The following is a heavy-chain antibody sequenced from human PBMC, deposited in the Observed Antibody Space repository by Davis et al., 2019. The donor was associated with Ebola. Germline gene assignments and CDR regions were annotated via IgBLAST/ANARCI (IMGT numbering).Heavy chain of an antibody. D-gene: IGHD4-23*01. J-gene: IGHJ3*01. Sequence: GESLKISCAASGFTFSNYGMHWVRQVPGNGLEWVAFIRYDGSNKYYADSVKGRFTISRDNSKSTLFLQLNNLRAEDTAVYHCAKDLDYGGNSNAFDFWGQGTLVTVSS. CDR3: AKDLDYGGNSNAFDF. CDR1: GFTFSNYG. V-gene: IGHV3-30*02. CDR2: IRYDGSNK.